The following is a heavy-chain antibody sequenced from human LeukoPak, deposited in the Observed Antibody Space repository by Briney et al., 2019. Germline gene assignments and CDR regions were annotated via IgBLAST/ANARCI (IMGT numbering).Heavy chain of an antibody. CDR2: IYPGDSDT. J-gene: IGHJ5*02. CDR1: GYSFTSYW. Sequence: GESLKISCMGSGYSFTSYWIGWVRQMPGKGLEWMGIIYPGDSDTRYSPSFQGQVTISADKSISTAYLQWSSLKASDTAMYYCARSFPRLELRGNWFDPWGQGTLVTVSS. V-gene: IGHV5-51*01. CDR3: ARSFPRLELRGNWFDP. D-gene: IGHD1-7*01.